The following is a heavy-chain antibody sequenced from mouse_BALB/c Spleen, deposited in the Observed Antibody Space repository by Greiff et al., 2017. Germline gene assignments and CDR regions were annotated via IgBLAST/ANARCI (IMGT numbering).Heavy chain of an antibody. CDR1: GFTFSSYA. D-gene: IGHD1-2*01. V-gene: IGHV5-9-4*01. CDR3: ATLRLPYYFDY. CDR2: ISSGGSYT. Sequence: DVKLEESGGGLVKPGGSLKLSCAASGFTFSSYAMSWVRQSPEKRLEWVAEISSGGSYTYYPDTVTGRFTISRDNAKNTLYLEMSSLRSEDTAMYYCATLRLPYYFDYWGQGTTLTVSS. J-gene: IGHJ2*01.